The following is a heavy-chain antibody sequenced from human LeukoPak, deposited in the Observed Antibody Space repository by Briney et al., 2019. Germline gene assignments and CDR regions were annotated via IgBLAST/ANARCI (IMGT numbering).Heavy chain of an antibody. CDR3: ARAPRHTNSWYYFDY. J-gene: IGHJ4*02. Sequence: SETLSLTCTVSGGSISSGDYYWSWIRQHPGKGLEWIGYIYYSGDTYYNPSLESRVTISMDTSGNQFSLKLSSVTAADTAVYYCARAPRHTNSWYYFDYWGQGTLVSVSS. CDR1: GGSISSGDYY. CDR2: IYYSGDT. D-gene: IGHD2-2*01. V-gene: IGHV4-31*02.